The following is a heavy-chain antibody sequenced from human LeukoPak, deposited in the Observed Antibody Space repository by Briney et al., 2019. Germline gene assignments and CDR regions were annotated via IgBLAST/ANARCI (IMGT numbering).Heavy chain of an antibody. V-gene: IGHV3-48*02. CDR2: ISSSGSTI. D-gene: IGHD3-10*01. Sequence: GGSLRLSCAASGFTFRSYTMSWVRQAPGKGLEWVSYISSSGSTIYYADSVKGRFTISRDNAKNSLFVRMNSLREDDTAVYYCAREVLTGSYYIDFWGQGTLVTVSS. J-gene: IGHJ4*02. CDR3: AREVLTGSYYIDF. CDR1: GFTFRSYT.